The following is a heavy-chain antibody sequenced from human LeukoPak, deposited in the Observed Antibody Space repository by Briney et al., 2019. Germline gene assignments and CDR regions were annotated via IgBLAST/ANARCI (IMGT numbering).Heavy chain of an antibody. D-gene: IGHD3-10*01. Sequence: PGGSLRLSCAASGFTFSSYWMHWVRPAPGKGLVGVSRLNSDGSSTSYADSVKGRFTIARDNAKNTLYLRMNSLRAEDTAVYYCARAPRGVVDYWGQGTLVTVSS. J-gene: IGHJ4*02. CDR2: LNSDGSST. CDR3: ARAPRGVVDY. V-gene: IGHV3-74*01. CDR1: GFTFSSYW.